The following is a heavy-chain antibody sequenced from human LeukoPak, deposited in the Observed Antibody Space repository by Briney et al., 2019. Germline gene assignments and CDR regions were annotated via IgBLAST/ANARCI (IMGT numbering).Heavy chain of an antibody. V-gene: IGHV3-23*01. Sequence: GGSLRLSCAASGFTFSSYAMSWVRQAPGKGLEWVSAISGSGGSTYYADSVKGRFTISRDNSKNTLYLQMNSLRAEDTAVYYCAKLSSAYVWGSYRPDYWGQGTLVTVSS. CDR3: AKLSSAYVWGSYRPDY. D-gene: IGHD3-16*02. CDR2: ISGSGGST. J-gene: IGHJ4*02. CDR1: GFTFSSYA.